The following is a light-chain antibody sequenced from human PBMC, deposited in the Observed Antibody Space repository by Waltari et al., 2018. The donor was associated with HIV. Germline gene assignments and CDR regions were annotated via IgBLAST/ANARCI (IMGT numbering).Light chain of an antibody. V-gene: IGLV2-23*02. Sequence: HSALTQPASVSGSPGQSITIPCTGTSSDVVGYNYVSWYQQHPGKAPKLMIYDVTKRPSGVSNRFSGSKSGNTASLTISGLQAEDEADYYCCSYAGSSIPVVFGGGTKLTVL. CDR3: CSYAGSSIPVV. CDR1: SSDVVGYNY. J-gene: IGLJ3*02. CDR2: DVT.